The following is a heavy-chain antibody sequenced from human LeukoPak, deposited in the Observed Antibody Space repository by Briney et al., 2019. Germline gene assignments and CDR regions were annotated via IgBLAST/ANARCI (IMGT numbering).Heavy chain of an antibody. CDR1: GFTFSSYG. V-gene: IGHV3-33*01. Sequence: PGRPLRLSCAASGFTFSSYGMHWVRQAPGKGLEWVAVIWYDGSNKYYADSVKGRFTISRDNSKNTLYLQMNSLRAEDTAVYYCARERSFSAAGTWFNWFDPWGQGTLVTVSS. D-gene: IGHD6-13*01. CDR2: IWYDGSNK. CDR3: ARERSFSAAGTWFNWFDP. J-gene: IGHJ5*02.